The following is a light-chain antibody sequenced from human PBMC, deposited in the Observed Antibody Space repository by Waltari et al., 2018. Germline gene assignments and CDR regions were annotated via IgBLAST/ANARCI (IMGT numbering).Light chain of an antibody. CDR3: VQALQTRT. J-gene: IGKJ3*01. CDR2: LAS. Sequence: DIVMTQSPLSLPVTPGEPASISCRSSQILMHSNGYNYLDWYLQKPGQSPQLLIYLASNRASGVPDRFSGSGSGTDFTLKISRVEAEDVGVYYCVQALQTRTFGPGTKVDIK. CDR1: QILMHSNGYNY. V-gene: IGKV2-28*01.